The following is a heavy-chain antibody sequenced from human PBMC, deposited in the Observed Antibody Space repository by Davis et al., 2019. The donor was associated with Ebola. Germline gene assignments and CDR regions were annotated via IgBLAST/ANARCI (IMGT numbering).Heavy chain of an antibody. V-gene: IGHV4-34*01. D-gene: IGHD3-10*01. J-gene: IGHJ6*02. CDR1: GGSFSGYY. Sequence: SETLSLTCAVYGGSFSGYYWSWIRQPPGKGLEWIGEINHSGITKYNPSLKSRVTISVDTSKNQFSLRLTSVTAADKAVYYCARGRVRYGMDAWGQGTTVTVSS. CDR2: INHSGIT. CDR3: ARGRVRYGMDA.